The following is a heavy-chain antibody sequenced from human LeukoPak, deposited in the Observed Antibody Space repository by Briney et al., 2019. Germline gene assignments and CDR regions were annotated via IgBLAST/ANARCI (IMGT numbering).Heavy chain of an antibody. CDR2: ISSSGSTI. D-gene: IGHD6-13*01. J-gene: IGHJ4*02. V-gene: IGHV3-48*03. Sequence: GGSPRLSCAASGFTFSSYEMNWVRQAPGKGLEWVSYISSSGSTIYYADSVKGRFTISRDNAKNSLYLQMNSLRAEDTAVYYCARSSSWYRFFTDYWGQGTLVTVSS. CDR3: ARSSSWYRFFTDY. CDR1: GFTFSSYE.